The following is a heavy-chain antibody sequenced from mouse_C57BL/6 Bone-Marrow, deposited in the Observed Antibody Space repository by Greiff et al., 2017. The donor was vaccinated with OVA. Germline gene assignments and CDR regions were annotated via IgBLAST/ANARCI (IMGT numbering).Heavy chain of an antibody. Sequence: QVQLQQPGAELVKPGASVTLSCKASGYTFTSYWMHWVKQRPGQGLEWIGMIHPNSGSTNYNEKFKSKATLTVDKSSSTAYMQLSSLTSEDSAVYYCARYTTVVALDYWGQGTTLTVSS. CDR1: GYTFTSYW. CDR3: ARYTTVVALDY. CDR2: IHPNSGST. V-gene: IGHV1-64*01. J-gene: IGHJ2*01. D-gene: IGHD1-1*01.